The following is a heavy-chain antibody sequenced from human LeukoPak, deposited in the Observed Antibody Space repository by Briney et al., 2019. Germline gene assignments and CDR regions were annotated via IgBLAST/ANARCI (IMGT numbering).Heavy chain of an antibody. V-gene: IGHV3-30*02. CDR3: AKERQAGGTPFDY. CDR2: IHYDGYTT. CDR1: GFPLSTYG. J-gene: IGHJ4*02. Sequence: PGGSLRLSCVTSGFPLSTYGVHWVRQAPGSGLEWLAYIHYDGYTTNYADSVKGRFTISRDNPKNTLYLQMNGLRDEDTAVYYCAKERQAGGTPFDYWGQGSLVTVSS. D-gene: IGHD1-26*01.